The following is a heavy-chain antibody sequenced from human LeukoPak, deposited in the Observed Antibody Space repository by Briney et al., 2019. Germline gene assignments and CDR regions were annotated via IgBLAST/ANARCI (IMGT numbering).Heavy chain of an antibody. CDR3: AKDMSTGPDYDILTGGGDAFDI. CDR1: GFTFDDYA. J-gene: IGHJ3*02. CDR2: ISWNSGSI. D-gene: IGHD3-9*01. Sequence: GRSLRLSCAASGFTFDDYAMHWVRQAPGKGLEWVSGISWNSGSIGYADSVKGRFTISRDNAKNSLYLQMNSLRAEDTALYYCAKDMSTGPDYDILTGGGDAFDIWGQGTMVTVSS. V-gene: IGHV3-9*01.